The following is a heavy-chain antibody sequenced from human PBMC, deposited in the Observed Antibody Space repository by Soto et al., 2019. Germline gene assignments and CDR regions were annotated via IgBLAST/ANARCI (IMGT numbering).Heavy chain of an antibody. Sequence: SATLSLTCAVYGGFFNGFYWSWIRQPPGKGLEWIGQINHSGSTSYNPSLKSRVTISVDTSKNQVSLKLSSVTAADTAVYYCARGLRAYSSSSPLVHWGQGTLVTVSS. J-gene: IGHJ4*02. CDR3: ARGLRAYSSSSPLVH. D-gene: IGHD6-6*01. CDR1: GGFFNGFY. CDR2: INHSGST. V-gene: IGHV4-34*01.